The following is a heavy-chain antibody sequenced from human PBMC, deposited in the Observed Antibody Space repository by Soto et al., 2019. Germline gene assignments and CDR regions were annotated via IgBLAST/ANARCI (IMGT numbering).Heavy chain of an antibody. CDR1: GYTFTSYG. J-gene: IGHJ6*02. CDR2: ISAYNGNT. D-gene: IGHD6-6*01. CDR3: ARAEYSSSSLEWGGMDV. V-gene: IGHV1-18*04. Sequence: QVQLVQSGAEVKKPGASVKVSCKASGYTFTSYGISWVRQAPGQGPEWMGWISAYNGNTNYAQKLQGRVTMTTDTSTSTAYMELRSLRSDDTAVYYCARAEYSSSSLEWGGMDVWGQGTTVTVSS.